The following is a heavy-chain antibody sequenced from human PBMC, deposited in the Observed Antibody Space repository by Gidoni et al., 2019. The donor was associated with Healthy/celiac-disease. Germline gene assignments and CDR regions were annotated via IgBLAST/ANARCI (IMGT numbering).Heavy chain of an antibody. D-gene: IGHD2-21*02. CDR2: INHSGST. J-gene: IGHJ4*02. Sequence: QVQLQQWGAGLLQPSEPLSLTCAVYVGSFSVYYCSWIRQPPGKGLEWIGEINHSGSTNYNPSLKSRVTISVDTSKNQFSLKLRSVTAADTAVYYCARGGYGGNSVRWRGYFDYWGQGTLVTVSS. V-gene: IGHV4-34*01. CDR3: ARGGYGGNSVRWRGYFDY. CDR1: VGSFSVYY.